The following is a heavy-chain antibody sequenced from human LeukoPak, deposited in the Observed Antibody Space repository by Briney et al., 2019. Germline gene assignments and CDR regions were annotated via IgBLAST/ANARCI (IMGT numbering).Heavy chain of an antibody. Sequence: PSETLSLTCTVSGGSISSYYWSWIRQPPGKGLEWIGYIYYSGSTNYNPSLKSRVTISVDTSKNQFSLKLSSVTAADTAVYYCAREGSRGYTDYWGQGTLVTASS. D-gene: IGHD5-24*01. V-gene: IGHV4-59*01. CDR1: GGSISSYY. CDR2: IYYSGST. CDR3: AREGSRGYTDY. J-gene: IGHJ4*02.